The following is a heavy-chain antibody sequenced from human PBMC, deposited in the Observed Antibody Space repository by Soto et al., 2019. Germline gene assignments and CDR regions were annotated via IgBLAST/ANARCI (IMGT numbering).Heavy chain of an antibody. V-gene: IGHV4-34*01. D-gene: IGHD6-13*01. Sequence: SETLSLTCAVYGGSVSGYYWSWIRQPPGKGLEWIGEINHSGSTNYNPSLKSRVTISVDTSKNQFSLKLSSVTAADTAVYYCARVGYSREFDPWGQGTLVTVSS. CDR3: ARVGYSREFDP. CDR1: GGSVSGYY. J-gene: IGHJ5*02. CDR2: INHSGST.